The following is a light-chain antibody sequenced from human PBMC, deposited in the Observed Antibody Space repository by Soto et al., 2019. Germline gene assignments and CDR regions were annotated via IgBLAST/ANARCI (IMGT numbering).Light chain of an antibody. CDR3: QQYISYTALA. CDR2: DAS. CDR1: QNISRW. J-gene: IGKJ1*01. Sequence: DIQMTQSPSTLSASIGDRVTITCRASQNISRWLAWYQQKPGKAPKLLMYDASSLQSGVPSRFGGSGSGTEFTLTITSLHPDDFATYYCQQYISYTALAFGQGTK. V-gene: IGKV1-5*01.